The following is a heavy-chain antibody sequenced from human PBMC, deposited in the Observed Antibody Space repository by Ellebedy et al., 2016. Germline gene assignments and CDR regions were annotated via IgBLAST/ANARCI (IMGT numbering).Heavy chain of an antibody. CDR2: ISWNSGSI. V-gene: IGHV3-9*01. J-gene: IGHJ4*02. D-gene: IGHD6-19*01. Sequence: SLKISCAASGFTFDDYAMHWVRQAPGKGLEWVSGISWNSGSIGYAESVKGRFTISRDNAKNSLYLQMNSLRAEDTALYYCAKAGLRYSSGWYPPDYWGQGTLVTVSS. CDR3: AKAGLRYSSGWYPPDY. CDR1: GFTFDDYA.